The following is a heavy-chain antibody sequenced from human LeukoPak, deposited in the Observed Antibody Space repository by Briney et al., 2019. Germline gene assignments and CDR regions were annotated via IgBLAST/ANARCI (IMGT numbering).Heavy chain of an antibody. CDR2: INHSGST. J-gene: IGHJ4*02. Sequence: ASETLSLTCAVYGGSFSGYYWSWIRQPPGKGLEWIGEINHSGSTNYNPSLKSRVTISVDTSKNQFSLKLSSVTAADTAVYYCARGRENYGDQYYFDYWGQGTLVTVSS. CDR3: ARGRENYGDQYYFDY. D-gene: IGHD4-17*01. V-gene: IGHV4-34*01. CDR1: GGSFSGYY.